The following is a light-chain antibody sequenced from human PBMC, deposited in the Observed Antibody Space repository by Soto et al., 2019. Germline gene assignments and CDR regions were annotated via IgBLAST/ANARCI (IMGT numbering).Light chain of an antibody. CDR1: SNDVGNYNL. CDR3: CSYTGGSTAYV. J-gene: IGLJ1*01. Sequence: QSALTQPASVSGSPGQSITVSCTGSSNDVGNYNLVSWYQQFPGKAPKLLIYEDSKRPSGVPNRFSGSKSGDTASLTISGLQAEDEADYYCCSYTGGSTAYVFGTGTQVTVL. V-gene: IGLV2-23*01. CDR2: EDS.